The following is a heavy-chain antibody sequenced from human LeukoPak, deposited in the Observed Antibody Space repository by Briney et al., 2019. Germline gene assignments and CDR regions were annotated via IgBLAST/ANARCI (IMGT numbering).Heavy chain of an antibody. CDR2: IRRRAFGETA. V-gene: IGHV3-49*02. D-gene: IGHD6-13*01. CDR1: GFTFGGYA. J-gene: IGHJ6*02. Sequence: PGPSLRLSCTASGFTFGGYAVNWVRRAPGGGLEWVGFIRRRAFGETADYAASVKGRFTISRDDSKSIAYLQMNSLKTEDTAVYYCTREGAAAAYGMDVWGQGTTVTVSS. CDR3: TREGAAAAYGMDV.